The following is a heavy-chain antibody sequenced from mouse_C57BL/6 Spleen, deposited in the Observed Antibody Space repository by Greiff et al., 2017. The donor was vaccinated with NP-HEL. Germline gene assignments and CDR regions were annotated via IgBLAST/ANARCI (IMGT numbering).Heavy chain of an antibody. CDR2: ISYDGSN. CDR1: GYSITSGYY. CDR3: ARAPYYYGSSYNYFDY. V-gene: IGHV3-6*01. Sequence: EVKLMESGPGLVKPSQSLSLTCSVTGYSITSGYYWNWIRQFPGNKLEWMGYISYDGSNNYNPSLKNRISITRDKSKNQFFLKLNSVTTEDTATYYCARAPYYYGSSYNYFDYWGQGTTLTVSS. D-gene: IGHD1-1*01. J-gene: IGHJ2*01.